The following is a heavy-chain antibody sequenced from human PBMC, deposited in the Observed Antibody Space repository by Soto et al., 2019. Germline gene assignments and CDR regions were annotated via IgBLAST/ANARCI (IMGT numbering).Heavy chain of an antibody. D-gene: IGHD3-3*01. J-gene: IGHJ3*02. V-gene: IGHV1-2*02. CDR1: GYPVTAYY. CDR3: AVGGGVGVAGSAAFDM. CDR2: INPATGAA. Sequence: QLHLVQSGAVVKKPGASVTVSCSASGYPVTAYYMHWVRQAPGRGLGWMGGINPATGAAKYTPTFQGRVNVTRDPSTGKGFKELGRLTSEDTAGFYCAVGGGVGVAGSAAFDMWGQGTLVTVSS.